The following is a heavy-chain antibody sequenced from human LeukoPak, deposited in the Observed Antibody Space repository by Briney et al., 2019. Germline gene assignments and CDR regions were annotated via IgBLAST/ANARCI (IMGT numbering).Heavy chain of an antibody. V-gene: IGHV3-9*01. D-gene: IGHD2-21*02. J-gene: IGHJ4*02. CDR3: AKTSCGGDCYALDY. CDR1: GFTFDDYA. Sequence: SGGSLRLSCAASGFTFDDYAMHWVRQAPGKGLEWVSGISWNSGSIGYADSVKGRFTISRDNAKNSLYLQMNSLRAEDTALYYCAKTSCGGDCYALDYWGQGTLVTVSS. CDR2: ISWNSGSI.